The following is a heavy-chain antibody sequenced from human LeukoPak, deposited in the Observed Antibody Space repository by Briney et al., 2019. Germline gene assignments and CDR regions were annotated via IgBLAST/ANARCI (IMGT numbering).Heavy chain of an antibody. V-gene: IGHV3-15*01. CDR1: GFTFSSYS. CDR3: WDTNWNGDWDY. D-gene: IGHD1-1*01. CDR2: IKSKAHGGTT. Sequence: KSGGSLRLSCAASGFTFSSYSMKWVRQAPGKGLEWVGRIKSKAHGGTTDYAAPVKGRFTISRDDSKNTLYLQMNSLKTEDTAVYYCWDTNWNGDWDYWGQGTLVTVSS. J-gene: IGHJ4*02.